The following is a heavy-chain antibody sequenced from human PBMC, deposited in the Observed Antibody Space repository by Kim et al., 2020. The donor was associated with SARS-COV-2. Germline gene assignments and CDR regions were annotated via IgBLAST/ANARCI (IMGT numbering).Heavy chain of an antibody. D-gene: IGHD2-21*01. V-gene: IGHV3-21*01. CDR3: ARDIPVWSYAEGAFDI. J-gene: IGHJ3*02. Sequence: VKGRFTISRDNAKNSLYLQMNSLRAEDTAVYYCARDIPVWSYAEGAFDIWGQGTMVTVSS.